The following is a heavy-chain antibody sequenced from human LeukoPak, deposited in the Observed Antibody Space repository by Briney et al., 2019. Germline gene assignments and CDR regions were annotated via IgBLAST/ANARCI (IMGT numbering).Heavy chain of an antibody. CDR3: ARTARLLDL. CDR1: GSTFDDYA. V-gene: IGHV3-9*01. D-gene: IGHD6-6*01. CDR2: ISWNSGSI. J-gene: IGHJ5*02. Sequence: GGSLRLSCAASGSTFDDYAMHWVRQAPGKGLEWVSGISWNSGSIGYADSVKGRFTISRDNAKNSLYLQMNSLRAEDTALYYCARTARLLDLWGQGTLVTVSS.